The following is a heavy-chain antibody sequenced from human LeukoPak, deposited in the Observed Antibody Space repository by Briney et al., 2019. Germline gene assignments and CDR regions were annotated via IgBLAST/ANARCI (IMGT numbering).Heavy chain of an antibody. CDR1: GGSFSGYY. CDR3: ARQTRGYYYMDV. J-gene: IGHJ6*03. V-gene: IGHV4-34*01. CDR2: ISHSVSS. D-gene: IGHD2-8*02. Sequence: RASETLSLTCAVYGGSFSGYYWSWIRQPPGKRLEWIGEISHSVSSNYNPSLESRLTLTLDTSNNHFSLKLSSVTAADTAVYYCARQTRGYYYMDVWGKGTTVTISS.